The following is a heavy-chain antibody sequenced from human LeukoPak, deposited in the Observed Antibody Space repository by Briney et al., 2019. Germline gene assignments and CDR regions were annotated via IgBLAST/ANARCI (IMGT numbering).Heavy chain of an antibody. Sequence: PSETLSLTCTVSGGSISSGGYYWSWIRQHPGKGLEWIGYFYYSGSTYYNPSLKSRVTISVDTSKNKFSLKLSSVTAADTAAYYCARVNRIVVVPAAMSWFDPWGQGTLVTVSS. CDR2: FYYSGST. J-gene: IGHJ5*02. V-gene: IGHV4-31*03. CDR1: GGSISSGGYY. D-gene: IGHD2-2*01. CDR3: ARVNRIVVVPAAMSWFDP.